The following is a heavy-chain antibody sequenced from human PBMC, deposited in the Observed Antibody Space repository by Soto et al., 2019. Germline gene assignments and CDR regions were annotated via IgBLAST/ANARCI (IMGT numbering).Heavy chain of an antibody. CDR2: IIPIFGTA. D-gene: IGHD2-15*01. CDR3: ARVSLGVVVVAATTDGMDV. J-gene: IGHJ6*02. CDR1: GGTFSSYA. Sequence: SVKVSCKASGGTFSSYAISWVRQAPGQGLEWMGWIIPIFGTANYAQKFQGRVTITADESTSTAYMELSSLRSEDTAVYYCARVSLGVVVVAATTDGMDVWGQGTTVTVSS. V-gene: IGHV1-69*13.